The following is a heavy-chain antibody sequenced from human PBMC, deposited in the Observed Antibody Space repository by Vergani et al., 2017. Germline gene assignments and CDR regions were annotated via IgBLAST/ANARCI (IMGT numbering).Heavy chain of an antibody. Sequence: EVQRVEPGGVVVQLGGSLRLSCAASGFTSDDYAMHWARQAPGKGLEWVSLISWDGGSTYYADSVKGRFTISRDNSKNSLYLQMNSLRAEDTALYYCAKDSGSPSWYFDLWGRGTLVTVSS. CDR2: ISWDGGST. CDR3: AKDSGSPSWYFDL. CDR1: GFTSDDYA. V-gene: IGHV3-43D*04. D-gene: IGHD1-26*01. J-gene: IGHJ2*01.